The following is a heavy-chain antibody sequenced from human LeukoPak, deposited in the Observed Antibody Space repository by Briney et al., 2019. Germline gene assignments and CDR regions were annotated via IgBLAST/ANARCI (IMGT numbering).Heavy chain of an antibody. J-gene: IGHJ4*02. D-gene: IGHD1-26*01. CDR1: GFTVSSNY. CDR3: ARDERELFGY. Sequence: GGSLRLSCAASGFTVSSNYMSWVRQAPGKGLEWVANIKQDGSEKYYVDSVKGRFTISRDNAKNSLYLQMNSLRAEDTAVYYCARDERELFGYWGQGTLVTVSS. V-gene: IGHV3-7*01. CDR2: IKQDGSEK.